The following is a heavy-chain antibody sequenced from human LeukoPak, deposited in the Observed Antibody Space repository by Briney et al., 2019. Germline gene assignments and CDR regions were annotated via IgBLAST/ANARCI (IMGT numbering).Heavy chain of an antibody. CDR1: GGSFSGYY. V-gene: IGHV4-34*01. Sequence: SETLSLTCAVYGGSFSGYYWSWIRQPPGKGLEWIGEINHSGSTNYNPSLKSRVTISVDTSKNQFSLKLSSVTAADTAVYYCARARSYDFWSGYPFDYWGQGTLVTVSS. CDR2: INHSGST. D-gene: IGHD3-3*01. CDR3: ARARSYDFWSGYPFDY. J-gene: IGHJ4*02.